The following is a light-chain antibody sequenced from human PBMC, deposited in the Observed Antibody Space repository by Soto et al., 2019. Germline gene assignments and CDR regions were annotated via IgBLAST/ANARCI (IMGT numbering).Light chain of an antibody. CDR1: QSVSSNY. J-gene: IGKJ1*01. CDR3: QQYGSSVWT. CDR2: GAS. V-gene: IGKV3-20*01. Sequence: ESVLTQSPVTLSLSPGERATLSCRASQSVSSNYLAWYQQKPGQAPRLLIYGASSRATGIPDRFSGSGSGTDFTLTISRLEPEDFAVYYCQQYGSSVWTFGQGTKVDIK.